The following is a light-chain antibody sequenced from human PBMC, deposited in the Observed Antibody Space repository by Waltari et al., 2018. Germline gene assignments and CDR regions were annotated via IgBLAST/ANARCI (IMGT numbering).Light chain of an antibody. CDR2: GNS. J-gene: IGLJ1*01. CDR3: QSYDSSLSGSYV. V-gene: IGLV1-40*01. Sequence: QSVLTQPPSVAGAPGQRVTITSTGSSPNIGAGYDVHWYQQLPGTAPKLLIYGNSNRPSGVPDRFSGSKSGTSASLAITGLQAEDEADYYCQSYDSSLSGSYVFGTGTKVTVL. CDR1: SPNIGAGYD.